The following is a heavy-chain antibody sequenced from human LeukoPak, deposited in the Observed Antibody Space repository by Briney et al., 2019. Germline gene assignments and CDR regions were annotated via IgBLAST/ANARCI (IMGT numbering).Heavy chain of an antibody. J-gene: IGHJ4*02. V-gene: IGHV4-34*01. Sequence: PSETLSLTCAVYGGSFSGYYWSWIRQPPGKGLEWIGEINHSGSTNYNPSLKSRVTISVDTSKNQFSLKLSSVTAADTAVYYCARGLVVPAAIVGYFDYWGQGTLVTVSS. CDR1: GGSFSGYY. CDR2: INHSGST. CDR3: ARGLVVPAAIVGYFDY. D-gene: IGHD2-2*02.